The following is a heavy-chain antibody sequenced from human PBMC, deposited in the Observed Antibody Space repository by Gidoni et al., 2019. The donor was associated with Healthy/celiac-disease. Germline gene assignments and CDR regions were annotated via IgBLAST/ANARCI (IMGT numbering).Heavy chain of an antibody. Sequence: QVQLQESGPGLVKSSETLSLTCTVPGGSISSYYWSWIRQPPGKGLEWIGYIYYSGSTNYNPSLKSRVTISVDTSKNQFSLKLSSVTAADTAVYYCARGSYYYDSSGYGYWGQGTLVTVSS. CDR2: IYYSGST. D-gene: IGHD3-22*01. CDR1: GGSISSYY. J-gene: IGHJ4*02. V-gene: IGHV4-59*01. CDR3: ARGSYYYDSSGYGY.